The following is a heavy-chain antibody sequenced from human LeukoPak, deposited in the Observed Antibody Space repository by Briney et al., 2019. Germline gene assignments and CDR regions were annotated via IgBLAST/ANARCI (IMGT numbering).Heavy chain of an antibody. D-gene: IGHD3-22*01. CDR1: GFTFSSYA. CDR2: IPYDGSNK. CDR3: ARDDYYDSLPGYFDY. Sequence: PGGSLRLSCAASGFTFSSYAMHWVRQAPGKGLEWVAVIPYDGSNKYYADSVKGRFTISRDNSKNTLYLQMNSLRAEDTAVYYCARDDYYDSLPGYFDYWGQGTLVTVSS. J-gene: IGHJ4*02. V-gene: IGHV3-30-3*01.